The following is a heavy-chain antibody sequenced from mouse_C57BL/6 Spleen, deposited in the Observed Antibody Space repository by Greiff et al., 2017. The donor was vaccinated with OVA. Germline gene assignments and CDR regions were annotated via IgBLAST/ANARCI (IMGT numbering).Heavy chain of an antibody. D-gene: IGHD2-4*01. Sequence: EVKLQESGPELVKPGASVKISCKASGYSFTGYYMNWVKQSPEKSLEWIGEINPSTGGTTYNQKFKAKATLTVDKSSSTAYMQLKSLTSEDSAVYYCARSAMITRYFDVWGTGTTVTVSS. CDR3: ARSAMITRYFDV. V-gene: IGHV1-42*01. CDR2: INPSTGGT. CDR1: GYSFTGYY. J-gene: IGHJ1*03.